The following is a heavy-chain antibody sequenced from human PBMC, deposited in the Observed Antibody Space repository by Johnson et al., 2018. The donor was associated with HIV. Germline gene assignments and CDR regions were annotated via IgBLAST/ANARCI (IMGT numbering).Heavy chain of an antibody. CDR3: ATPQEGYSAFDI. J-gene: IGHJ3*02. V-gene: IGHV3-7*01. CDR2: INQDGSEK. Sequence: VQLVESGGGVVQSGRSLRLSCAASGFNISNYGMHWVRQAPGKGLEWVANINQDGSEKYDLDSEKGRFTISRDNSKNTLYLQMNSLRAEDTAVYYCATPQEGYSAFDIWGQGTMVTVSS. CDR1: GFNISNYG. D-gene: IGHD2-15*01.